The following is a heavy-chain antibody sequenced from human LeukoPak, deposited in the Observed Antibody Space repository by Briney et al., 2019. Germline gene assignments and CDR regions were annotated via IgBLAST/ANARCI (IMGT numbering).Heavy chain of an antibody. J-gene: IGHJ3*02. CDR3: AREAEVGATTSAFDI. CDR2: IYYSGST. D-gene: IGHD1-26*01. CDR1: GGSINSYY. Sequence: SETLSLTCTVSGGSINSYYWTWIRQPPGKGLEWIGYIYYSGSTNYNPSLKSRVTISVDTSKNQFSLKLSSVTAADTAVYYCAREAEVGATTSAFDIWGQGTMVTVSS. V-gene: IGHV4-59*01.